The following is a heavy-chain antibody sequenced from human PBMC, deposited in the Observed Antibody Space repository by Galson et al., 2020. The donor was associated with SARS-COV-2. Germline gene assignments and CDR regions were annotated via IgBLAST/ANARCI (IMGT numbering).Heavy chain of an antibody. D-gene: IGHD3-16*01. CDR1: GFTFSSYG. V-gene: IGHV3-21*01. Sequence: GESLKISCAASGFTFSSYGMNWVRQAPGKGLEWVSSISSSSSYIYYADSVKGRFTISRDNAKNSLYLQMNSLRAEDTAVYYCSRDWGSIYRVGAFDIWGQGTMVTVSS. J-gene: IGHJ3*02. CDR3: SRDWGSIYRVGAFDI. CDR2: ISSSSSYI.